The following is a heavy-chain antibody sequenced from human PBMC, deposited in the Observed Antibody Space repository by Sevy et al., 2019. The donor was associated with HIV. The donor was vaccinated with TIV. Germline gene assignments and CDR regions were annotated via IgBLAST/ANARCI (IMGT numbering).Heavy chain of an antibody. CDR2: ISSSSSYI. D-gene: IGHD3-22*01. V-gene: IGHV3-21*01. J-gene: IGHJ4*02. Sequence: GGSLRLSCAASGFTLSSDSMNWVRQAPGKGLEWVSCISSSSSYIYYADSVKGRFTISRDNAKNSLYLQMNSLRAEDTAVYYCARVGQNYYDSSGYYYPSFWDYWGQGTLVTVSS. CDR1: GFTLSSDS. CDR3: ARVGQNYYDSSGYYYPSFWDY.